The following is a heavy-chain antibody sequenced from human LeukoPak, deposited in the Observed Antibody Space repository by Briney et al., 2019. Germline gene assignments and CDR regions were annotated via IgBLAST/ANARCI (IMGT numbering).Heavy chain of an antibody. CDR1: GGSISSYY. Sequence: SETLSLTCTVSGGSISSYYWGWIRQPAGKGLEWIGRIYTRGSTNYNPSLKSRVTMSVDTSKNQFSLNLSSVTAADTAVYYCARAKNSGGDGYKRRFFFDYWGQGTLVTVSS. V-gene: IGHV4-4*07. D-gene: IGHD5-24*01. CDR3: ARAKNSGGDGYKRRFFFDY. J-gene: IGHJ4*02. CDR2: IYTRGST.